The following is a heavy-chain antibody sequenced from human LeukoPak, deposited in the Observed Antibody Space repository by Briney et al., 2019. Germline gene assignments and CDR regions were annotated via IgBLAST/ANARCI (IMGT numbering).Heavy chain of an antibody. CDR2: IYYSGNT. J-gene: IGHJ4*02. CDR1: GGSTSNYY. Sequence: SETLSLTCTVSGGSTSNYYWSWIRQPPGKGLEWIGYIYYSGNTNYNPSLKSRVTISVDTSKNQFSLKLTSVTAADTAVYYCARGPTRYYFDYWGQGTLSPSPQ. CDR3: ARGPTRYYFDY. V-gene: IGHV4-59*01.